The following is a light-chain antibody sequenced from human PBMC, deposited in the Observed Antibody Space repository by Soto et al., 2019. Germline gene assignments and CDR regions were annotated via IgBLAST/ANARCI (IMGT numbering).Light chain of an antibody. CDR3: QRHGAT. V-gene: IGKV3-20*01. Sequence: EIVLTQSPGNLSLSPGERATLSCRASQTISSSYLAWYQQKPGQAPRLLIYGASSRATGIPDRFSGSGSGTDFTLTISGLEPEDSAAYYCQRHGATFGQGTKVDIK. CDR1: QTISSSY. J-gene: IGKJ1*01. CDR2: GAS.